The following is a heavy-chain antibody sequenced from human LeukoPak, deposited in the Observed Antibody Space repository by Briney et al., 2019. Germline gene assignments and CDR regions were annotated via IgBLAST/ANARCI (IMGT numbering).Heavy chain of an antibody. CDR2: INWNGGSI. CDR1: GFTSDDYG. CDR3: ARGWTPLDAFDI. V-gene: IGHV3-20*04. J-gene: IGHJ3*02. D-gene: IGHD3/OR15-3a*01. Sequence: PGGSLRLSCAASGFTSDDYGMSWVRQAPGKGLEWVSGINWNGGSIGYADSVKGRFTISRDNAKNSLYLQMNSLRAEDTALYYCARGWTPLDAFDIWGQGTMVTVSS.